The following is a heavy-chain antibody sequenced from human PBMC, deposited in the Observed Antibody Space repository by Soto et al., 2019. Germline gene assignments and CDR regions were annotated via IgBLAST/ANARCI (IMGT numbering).Heavy chain of an antibody. Sequence: QVQLMQSGAEEKKPGASVKVSCKASGYTFTSYAMHWVRQAPGQRLEWMGWINAGNGNTKYSQKFQGRVTITRDTSASTAYMELSSLRSEDTAVYYCARDDYYDSSGIDYWGQGTLVTVSS. CDR3: ARDDYYDSSGIDY. J-gene: IGHJ4*02. D-gene: IGHD3-22*01. CDR2: INAGNGNT. V-gene: IGHV1-3*05. CDR1: GYTFTSYA.